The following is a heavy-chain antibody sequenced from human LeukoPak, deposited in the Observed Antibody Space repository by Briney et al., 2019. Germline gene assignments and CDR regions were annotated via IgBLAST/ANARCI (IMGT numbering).Heavy chain of an antibody. D-gene: IGHD5-18*01. V-gene: IGHV2-70*04. J-gene: IGHJ4*02. Sequence: VSGPALVKPTQTLTLTCTFSGFSVSTSGMRVSWIRQPPGKALEWLARIDWDDDKFYSTSLKTRLTISKDTSKNQVVLTMTNMDPVDTATYYCARSSRGYSYGYPLGFDYWGQGTLVTVSS. CDR3: ARSSRGYSYGYPLGFDY. CDR1: GFSVSTSGMR. CDR2: IDWDDDK.